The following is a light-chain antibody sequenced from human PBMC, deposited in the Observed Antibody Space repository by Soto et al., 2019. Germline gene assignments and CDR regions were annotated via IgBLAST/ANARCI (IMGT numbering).Light chain of an antibody. CDR2: AAS. CDR3: QQYDGAPLT. CDR1: QPISTY. V-gene: IGKV1-39*01. Sequence: DILMTQSPSSLSASVGDSVTLTCRTSQPISTYLNWYQHKSGRAPQLLIYAASSLQTGVPSRFSGSGSGTEFTLTISSLQPEDFATYYCQQYDGAPLTFGPGTKVDVK. J-gene: IGKJ3*01.